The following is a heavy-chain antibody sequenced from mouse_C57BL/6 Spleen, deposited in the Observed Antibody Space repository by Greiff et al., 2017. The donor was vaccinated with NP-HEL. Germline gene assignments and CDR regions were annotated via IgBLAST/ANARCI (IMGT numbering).Heavy chain of an antibody. V-gene: IGHV1-69*01. CDR1: GYTFTSYW. CDR2: IDPSDSYT. J-gene: IGHJ4*01. D-gene: IGHD1-1*01. Sequence: QVQLQQPGAELVMPGASVKLSCKASGYTFTSYWMHWVKQRPGQGLEWIGEIDPSDSYTNYNQKFKGKSTLTVDKSSSTAYMQLSSLTSEDSAVYYCARYGSRTLYAMDYWGQGTSVTVSS. CDR3: ARYGSRTLYAMDY.